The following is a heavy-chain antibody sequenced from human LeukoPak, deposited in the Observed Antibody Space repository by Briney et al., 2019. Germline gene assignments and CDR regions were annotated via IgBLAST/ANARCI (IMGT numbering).Heavy chain of an antibody. V-gene: IGHV3-30-3*01. D-gene: IGHD3-10*01. Sequence: PGGSLRLSCAASGFTFSSYAMHWVRQAPGKGLEWVAVISYDGSNKYYADSVKGRFTISRDNSKNTLYLQMNSLRAEDTAVYYCAREFGESKGPHYAFDIWGQGTMVTVSS. CDR1: GFTFSSYA. CDR3: AREFGESKGPHYAFDI. J-gene: IGHJ3*02. CDR2: ISYDGSNK.